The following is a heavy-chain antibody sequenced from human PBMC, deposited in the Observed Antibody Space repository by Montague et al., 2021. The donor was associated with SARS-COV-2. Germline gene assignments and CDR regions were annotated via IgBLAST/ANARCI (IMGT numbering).Heavy chain of an antibody. Sequence: SETLSLTCAMYGGSFSDYHWSWIRQPPGKGLEWIGEINHSGSTNYNPSLKSRVTISIDTSKRQFSLKLSSVTAADTAVYYCARGLTDISMIVVVLLGASHCFDSWGQGNLVTVSS. CDR1: GGSFSDYH. J-gene: IGHJ4*02. V-gene: IGHV4-34*01. CDR3: ARGLTDISMIVVVLLGASHCFDS. CDR2: INHSGST. D-gene: IGHD3-22*01.